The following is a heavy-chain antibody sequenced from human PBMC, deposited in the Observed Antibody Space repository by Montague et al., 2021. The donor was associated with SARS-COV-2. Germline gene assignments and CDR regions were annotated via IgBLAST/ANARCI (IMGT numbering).Heavy chain of an antibody. CDR2: TFYRSQWHT. CDR3: ASDGDYGGTWYSFLQN. V-gene: IGHV6-1*01. D-gene: IGHD4-17*01. J-gene: IGHJ1*01. Sequence: CAISGDSVSSDTAAWHWIRQSPSRGLEWLGRTFYRSQWHTDSAASVRSRISFSGDTSKNQFSLHLNSVTPEDTAIYYCASDGDYGGTWYSFLQNWGQGTLVIVSS. CDR1: GDSVSSDTAA.